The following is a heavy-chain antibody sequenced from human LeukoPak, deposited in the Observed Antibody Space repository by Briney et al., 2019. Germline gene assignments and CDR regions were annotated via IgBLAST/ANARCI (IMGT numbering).Heavy chain of an antibody. CDR2: TYYSGST. D-gene: IGHD1-26*01. V-gene: IGHV4-59*08. J-gene: IGHJ4*02. CDR3: ARGSGNYWQVSFDY. CDR1: GGSINSYY. Sequence: SETLSLTCTVSGGSINSYYWSWIRQPPGKGVELVGYTYYSGSTRYNPSLTSRVTISVDTSKNQFSLKLTSVTAADTAVYYCARGSGNYWQVSFDYWGQGTLVTVSS.